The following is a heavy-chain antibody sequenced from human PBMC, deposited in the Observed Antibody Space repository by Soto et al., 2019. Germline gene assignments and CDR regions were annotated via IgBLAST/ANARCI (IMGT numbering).Heavy chain of an antibody. J-gene: IGHJ6*02. D-gene: IGHD3-3*01. V-gene: IGHV3-21*01. CDR1: GFTFSSYS. CDR2: ISSSSSYI. CDR3: AKDRRITIFGVVPSPTYGMDV. Sequence: GGSLRLSCAASGFTFSSYSMNWVRQAPGKGLEWVSSISSSSSYIYYADSVKGRFTISRDNAKNSLYLPMNSLRAEDTAVYYCAKDRRITIFGVVPSPTYGMDVWGQGTTVTVSS.